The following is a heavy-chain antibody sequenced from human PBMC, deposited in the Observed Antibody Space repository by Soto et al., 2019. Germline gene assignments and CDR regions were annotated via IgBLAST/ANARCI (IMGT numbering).Heavy chain of an antibody. V-gene: IGHV1-2*02. Sequence: ASVKVSCKASGYTFTGYYMHWVRQAPGQGLEWMGWINPNSGGTNYAQKFQGRVTMTRDTSISTAYMELSRLRSDDTAVYYCARAARRAVSGRGNWLNPWGQGTLVTVSS. CDR2: INPNSGGT. D-gene: IGHD6-6*01. CDR3: ARAARRAVSGRGNWLNP. CDR1: GYTFTGYY. J-gene: IGHJ5*02.